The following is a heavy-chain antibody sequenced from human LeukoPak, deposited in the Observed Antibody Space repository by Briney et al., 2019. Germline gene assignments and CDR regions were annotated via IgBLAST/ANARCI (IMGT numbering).Heavy chain of an antibody. V-gene: IGHV3-23*01. CDR2: ISGGGTPT. D-gene: IGHD3-3*01. Sequence: GGSLRLSCVVSGFTFSDYAMSWVRQAPGKGLEWVSAISGGGTPTFYADSVKGRFITSRDNSKNTLYLQMNSLRVEDTAVYYCAKNGLMLLEWLFPGYWGQGTLVTVSS. CDR3: AKNGLMLLEWLFPGY. J-gene: IGHJ4*02. CDR1: GFTFSDYA.